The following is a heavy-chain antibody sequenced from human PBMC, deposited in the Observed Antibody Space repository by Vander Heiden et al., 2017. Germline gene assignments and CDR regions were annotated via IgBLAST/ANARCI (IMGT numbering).Heavy chain of an antibody. CDR3: ARYYYGSGSYYPGPSGDLDY. CDR1: GFSLSTSGMC. CDR2: IDWDDDK. Sequence: QVTLRESGPALVKPTQTLTLTCTFSGFSLSTSGMCVSWIRQPPGKALEWLALIDWDDDKYYSTSLKTRLTISKDTSKNQVVLTMTNMDPVDTATYYCARYYYGSGSYYPGPSGDLDYWGQGTLVTVSS. D-gene: IGHD3-10*01. J-gene: IGHJ4*02. V-gene: IGHV2-70*01.